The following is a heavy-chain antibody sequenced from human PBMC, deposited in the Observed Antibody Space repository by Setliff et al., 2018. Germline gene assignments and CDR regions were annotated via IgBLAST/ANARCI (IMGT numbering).Heavy chain of an antibody. J-gene: IGHJ4*02. V-gene: IGHV4-61*09. CDR2: WYTSGIT. Sequence: SETLSLTCTVSGGSISGGTYYRTWIRQPAGKGLEWIGHWYTSGITNYNPSLKSQVTISVDTSKNQFSLKLSSVTAADTAVFFCARGQNSYHPGSWGPLYDHWGQGTQVTVSS. D-gene: IGHD3-10*01. CDR3: ARGQNSYHPGSWGPLYDH. CDR1: GGSISGGTYY.